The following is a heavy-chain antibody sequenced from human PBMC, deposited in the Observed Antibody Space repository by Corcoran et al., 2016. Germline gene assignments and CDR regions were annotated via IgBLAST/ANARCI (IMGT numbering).Heavy chain of an antibody. Sequence: QLQLQESGPGLVKPSETLSLTCTVSGGSISSSSYYWGWIRQPPGKGLEWIGSIYYSGSTYYNPSLKSRVTISVDTSKNQFSLKLSSVTAADTAVYYWARHGVKVATNDYYYGLDVWGQGTTVTVSS. D-gene: IGHD5-12*01. CDR3: ARHGVKVATNDYYYGLDV. J-gene: IGHJ6*02. CDR1: GGSISSSSYY. V-gene: IGHV4-39*01. CDR2: IYYSGST.